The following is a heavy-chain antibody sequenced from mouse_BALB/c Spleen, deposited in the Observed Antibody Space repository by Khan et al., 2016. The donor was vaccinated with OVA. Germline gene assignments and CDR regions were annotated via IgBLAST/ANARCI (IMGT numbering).Heavy chain of an antibody. CDR1: GYSFTLYY. J-gene: IGHJ3*01. D-gene: IGHD2-14*01. CDR3: ARWYDFFAS. V-gene: IGHV1-26*01. CDR2: VNPNTDNI. Sequence: EVQLQESGPDLVKPGASVKISCKASGYSFTLYYMSWVKQSHGKSLEWIGRVNPNTDNINYNQEFKGKAILTVDKSSNTAYMELRSLTSEDSAVYFCARWYDFFASWGQGTLVTVSA.